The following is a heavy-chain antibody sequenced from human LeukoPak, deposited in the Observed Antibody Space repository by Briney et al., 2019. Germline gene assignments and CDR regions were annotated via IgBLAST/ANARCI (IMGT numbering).Heavy chain of an antibody. CDR2: VRQDGSET. V-gene: IGHV3-7*01. D-gene: IGHD3-22*01. Sequence: GGSLKLSCAASGFTFRNFWMSWVRQAPGKGLEWLANVRQDGSETYYLDSVKGRFTISRDNAKNSLYLEMNSLRGVDTAVYYCTTSDESSGTNWGQGTLVTVSS. CDR1: GFTFRNFW. J-gene: IGHJ4*02. CDR3: TTSDESSGTN.